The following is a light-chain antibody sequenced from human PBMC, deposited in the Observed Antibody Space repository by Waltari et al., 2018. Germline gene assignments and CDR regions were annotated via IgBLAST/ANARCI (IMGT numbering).Light chain of an antibody. CDR3: CSYAGSAISV. Sequence: QSALTQTATVSGSPGQSITISCTGTSSDSGTYNLVSWYQQHPGKAPTLLIYDVNKPPSGVSNRFSGSKSGNTASLTISGLQAADEADYYCCSYAGSAISVFGGGTKVTVL. V-gene: IGLV2-23*02. CDR2: DVN. J-gene: IGLJ3*02. CDR1: SSDSGTYNL.